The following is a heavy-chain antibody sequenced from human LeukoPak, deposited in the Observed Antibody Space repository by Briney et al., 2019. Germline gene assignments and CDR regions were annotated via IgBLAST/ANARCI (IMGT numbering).Heavy chain of an antibody. V-gene: IGHV3-23*01. D-gene: IGHD6-6*01. Sequence: GGSLRLSCAASGFTFSSYAMSWVRQAPGKGLEWVSGISGSGGSTYYADSVKGRFTISRDNSKNTLYVQMNSLRAEDTAVYYCAKSITRHSSSWSSDYYYAMDVWGQGTTVTVSS. CDR3: AKSITRHSSSWSSDYYYAMDV. CDR2: ISGSGGST. CDR1: GFTFSSYA. J-gene: IGHJ6*02.